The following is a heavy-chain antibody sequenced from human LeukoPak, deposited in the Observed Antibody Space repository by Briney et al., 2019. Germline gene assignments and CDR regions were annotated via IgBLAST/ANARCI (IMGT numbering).Heavy chain of an antibody. CDR1: GGTFSSYA. CDR3: AKDREGYDILTGIGY. V-gene: IGHV1-69*04. Sequence: ASVKVSWKASGGTFSSYAISWVRQAPGQGLEWMGRIIPILGIANYAQKFQGRVTITADKSTSTAYMELSSLRSEDTAVYYCAKDREGYDILTGIGYWGQGTLVTVSS. J-gene: IGHJ4*02. CDR2: IIPILGIA. D-gene: IGHD3-9*01.